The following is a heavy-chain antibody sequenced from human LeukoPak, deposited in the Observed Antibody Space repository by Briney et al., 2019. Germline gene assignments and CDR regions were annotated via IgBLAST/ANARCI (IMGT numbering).Heavy chain of an antibody. CDR2: ISDSGSST. J-gene: IGHJ4*02. D-gene: IGHD3-10*01. CDR1: GFTFSSYA. Sequence: PGGSLTLSCAASGFTFSSYAMIWVRPPPGKGLEWVSLISDSGSSTYYPDSVKGRFTISRDNSKNTVYLQMNSLRAEDTAVYYCAKGVSGYGSGRPFDYWGQGTLVTVSS. CDR3: AKGVSGYGSGRPFDY. V-gene: IGHV3-23*01.